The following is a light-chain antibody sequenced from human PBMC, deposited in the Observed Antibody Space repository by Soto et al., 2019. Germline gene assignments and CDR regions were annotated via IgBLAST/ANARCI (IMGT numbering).Light chain of an antibody. V-gene: IGKV1-8*01. CDR1: QGISSY. CDR3: QQYYSYRLT. J-gene: IGKJ3*01. Sequence: AIRMTQSPSSLSASTGDRVTITCRASQGISSYLAWYQQKPGKAPKLLIYAASTLQSGVPSRFSGSGSGTDFTLTISCLQSEDFATYYCQQYYSYRLTFGPGTKVDIK. CDR2: AAS.